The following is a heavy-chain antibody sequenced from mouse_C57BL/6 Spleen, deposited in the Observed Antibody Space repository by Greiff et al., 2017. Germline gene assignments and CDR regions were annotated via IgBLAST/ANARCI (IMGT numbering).Heavy chain of an antibody. CDR3: ATNWDYFDD. V-gene: IGHV5-17*01. Sequence: DVKLVESGGGLVKPGGSLKLSCAASGFTFSDYGMHWVRQAPEKGLEWVAYISSGSSTIYYADTVKGRFTISRDNAKNTLFLQMTSLRSEDTAMYYCATNWDYFDDWGQGTTLTVSS. CDR1: GFTFSDYG. D-gene: IGHD4-1*01. CDR2: ISSGSSTI. J-gene: IGHJ2*01.